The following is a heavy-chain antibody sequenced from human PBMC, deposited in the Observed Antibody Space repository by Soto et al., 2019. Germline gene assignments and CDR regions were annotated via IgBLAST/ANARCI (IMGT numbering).Heavy chain of an antibody. D-gene: IGHD2-8*01. V-gene: IGHV1-69*13. CDR2: IIPIFGTA. Sequence: SVKVSCKASGGTFSSYAISWVRQAPGQGLEWMGGIIPIFGTANYAQKFQGRVTITADESTSTAYMELSSLRSEDTAVYYCARKYCVRRTKSYYYGMDVCPQGTTDTVTS. J-gene: IGHJ6*02. CDR1: GGTFSSYA. CDR3: ARKYCVRRTKSYYYGMDV.